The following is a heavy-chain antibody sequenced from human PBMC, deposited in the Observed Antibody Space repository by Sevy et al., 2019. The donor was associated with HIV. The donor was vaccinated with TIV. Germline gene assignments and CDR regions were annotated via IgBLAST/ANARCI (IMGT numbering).Heavy chain of an antibody. V-gene: IGHV3-23*01. D-gene: IGHD6-19*01. J-gene: IGHJ3*01. CDR3: AKVSSDYDFREDAFDF. CDR1: GFTFSNFA. CDR2: ISGSGGGT. Sequence: GGSLRLSCAASGFTFSNFAMSWVRQAPGKGLEWVSAISGSGGGTYYADSVKGRHTISRDNFKNTVDLQMDSLRADDTAIYYCAKVSSDYDFREDAFDFWGQGTTVTVSS.